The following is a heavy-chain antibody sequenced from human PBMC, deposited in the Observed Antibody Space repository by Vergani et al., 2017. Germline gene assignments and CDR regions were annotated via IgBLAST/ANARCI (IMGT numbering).Heavy chain of an antibody. J-gene: IGHJ3*01. V-gene: IGHV3-74*01. CDR2: INTDGSWT. CDR1: GFTFSSYW. Sequence: EVQLLESGGNLIQPGGSLRLSCGASGFTFSSYWMHWVRHTPEKGLVWVSRINTDGSWTTYADSVKGRFTISRDNAKNTLYLQMSGLTGDDTAMYYCARDELRDAFDLWGQGTLVIVSS. CDR3: ARDELRDAFDL. D-gene: IGHD2-21*01.